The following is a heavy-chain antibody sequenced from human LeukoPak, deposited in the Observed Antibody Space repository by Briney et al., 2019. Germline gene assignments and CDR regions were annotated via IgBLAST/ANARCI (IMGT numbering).Heavy chain of an antibody. CDR2: INPNTGGT. J-gene: IGHJ4*02. D-gene: IGHD6-13*01. CDR3: AIDFGKAAGPY. Sequence: GASVKVSCKASGFTFTGYYIHWVRQAPGQGLEWMGRINPNTGGTNYAQKFQGRVTMTRDTSISTADMGLGGLRSDDTAVYYGAIDFGKAAGPYWGQGTLVTVSS. CDR1: GFTFTGYY. V-gene: IGHV1-2*02.